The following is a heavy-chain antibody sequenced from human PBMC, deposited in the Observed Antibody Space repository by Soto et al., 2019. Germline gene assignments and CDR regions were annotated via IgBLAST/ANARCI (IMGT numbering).Heavy chain of an antibody. CDR3: ARRAMAGKRKWFDP. J-gene: IGHJ5*01. Sequence: TSETLSLTCAVSGGSTSSGGYSWSWLRQPPGKGLEWIGSIYYSGSTYYNPSLKSRVTISVDTSKNQLSLKLSSVTAADMAVYYCARRAMAGKRKWFDPWGQGTLVTVSS. CDR1: GGSTSSGGYS. D-gene: IGHD6-19*01. V-gene: IGHV4-30-2*03. CDR2: IYYSGST.